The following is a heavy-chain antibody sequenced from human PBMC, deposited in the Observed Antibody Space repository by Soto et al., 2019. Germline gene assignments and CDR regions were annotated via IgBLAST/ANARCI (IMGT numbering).Heavy chain of an antibody. V-gene: IGHV3-53*01. Sequence: EVQLVESGGGLIQPGGSLRLSCAASGFTVSSNYMSWVRQAPGKGLEWVSVIYSGGSTYYADSVKGRFTISRDNSKNTLYLQMNSLRAEDTAVYYCARVSNYDILTGYYSHVSYGMDVWGQGTTVTVSS. CDR1: GFTVSSNY. CDR2: IYSGGST. J-gene: IGHJ6*02. D-gene: IGHD3-9*01. CDR3: ARVSNYDILTGYYSHVSYGMDV.